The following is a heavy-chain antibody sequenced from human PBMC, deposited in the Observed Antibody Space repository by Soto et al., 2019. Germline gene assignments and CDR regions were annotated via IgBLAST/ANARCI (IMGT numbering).Heavy chain of an antibody. CDR3: ARGRFLEWLLSGWFDP. V-gene: IGHV4-30-4*01. CDR1: GVSISSGDYY. Sequence: SETLSLTCTVSGVSISSGDYYWSWIRQPPGKGLEWIGYIYYSGSTYYNPSLKSRVTISVDTSKNQFSLKLSSVTAADTAVYYCARGRFLEWLLSGWFDPWGQGTLVTVSS. J-gene: IGHJ5*02. CDR2: IYYSGST. D-gene: IGHD3-3*01.